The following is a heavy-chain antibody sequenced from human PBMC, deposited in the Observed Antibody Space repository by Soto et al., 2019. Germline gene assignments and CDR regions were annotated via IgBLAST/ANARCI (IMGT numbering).Heavy chain of an antibody. D-gene: IGHD3-22*01. J-gene: IGHJ4*02. V-gene: IGHV3-11*03. Sequence: GGSLRLSCAASGFTFGNYAMSWIRQAPGKGLEWVSYISSSSSYTNYADSVKGRFTISRDNAKNSLYLQMNSLRAEDTAVYYCATGQYYYDSSGYYYSWGQGTLVTVSS. CDR2: ISSSSSYT. CDR1: GFTFGNYA. CDR3: ATGQYYYDSSGYYYS.